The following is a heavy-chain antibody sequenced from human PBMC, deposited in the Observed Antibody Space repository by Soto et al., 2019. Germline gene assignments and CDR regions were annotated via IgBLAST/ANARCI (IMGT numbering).Heavy chain of an antibody. V-gene: IGHV1-18*01. CDR3: ARDKGAYCGGDFYTTWLYP. Sequence: QVQLVQSGAEVKKPGASAKVSCKASGDTFTSYSISWVRKAPGQGLEWMGWISAYNGNTNYAQKLDGRVIMTTDTATRTSCIEQTSLRSVDTTVYYCARDKGAYCGGDFYTTWLYPWEQGTLVTVSS. D-gene: IGHD2-21*02. CDR1: GDTFTSYS. CDR2: ISAYNGNT. J-gene: IGHJ5*02.